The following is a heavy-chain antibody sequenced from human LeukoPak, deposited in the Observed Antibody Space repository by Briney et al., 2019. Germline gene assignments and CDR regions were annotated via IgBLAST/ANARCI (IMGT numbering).Heavy chain of an antibody. CDR3: ARDGDYGTGSYYRGCIDS. V-gene: IGHV3-48*02. J-gene: IGHJ4*02. D-gene: IGHD3-10*01. CDR1: GFTFSSYS. Sequence: PGGSLRLSCAASGFTFSSYSMNWVRQAPGKGLEWVSYISSSSSTIYYADSVKGRFTISRDNAKNSLYLQMNSLRDEDTAVYYCARDGDYGTGSYYRGCIDSWGQGTPVTVSP. CDR2: ISSSSSTI.